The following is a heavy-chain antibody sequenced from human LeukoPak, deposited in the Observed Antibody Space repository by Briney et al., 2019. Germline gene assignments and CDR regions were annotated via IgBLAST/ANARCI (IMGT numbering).Heavy chain of an antibody. Sequence: ASVKVSCKASGYTFTSYAISWVRQAPGQGLEWMGWISADNGNTDYAQRFQGRVTMTTDTSTSTAYMELRSLRSDDTAVYYCARDLGFFDYWGQGTLVTVSS. J-gene: IGHJ4*02. CDR1: GYTFTSYA. D-gene: IGHD3-16*01. CDR2: ISADNGNT. V-gene: IGHV1-18*01. CDR3: ARDLGFFDY.